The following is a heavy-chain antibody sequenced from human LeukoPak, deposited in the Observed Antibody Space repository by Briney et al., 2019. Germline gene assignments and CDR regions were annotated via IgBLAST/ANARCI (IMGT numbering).Heavy chain of an antibody. V-gene: IGHV4-31*03. D-gene: IGHD5-18*01. Sequence: PSETLSLTCTVSGGSISSGGYYWSWIRQHPGKGLEWIGYIYYSGSTYYNPSLKSRVTISVDTSKNQFSLKLSSVTAADTAVYYCASVGTAMVTFDYWGQGTLVIVSS. J-gene: IGHJ4*02. CDR3: ASVGTAMVTFDY. CDR1: GGSISSGGYY. CDR2: IYYSGST.